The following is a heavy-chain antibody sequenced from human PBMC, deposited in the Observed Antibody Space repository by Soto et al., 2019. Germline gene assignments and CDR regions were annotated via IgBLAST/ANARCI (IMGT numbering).Heavy chain of an antibody. Sequence: SETLSLTCTVSGGSISSYYWSWIRQPPGKGLEWIGYIYYSGSTNYNPSLKSRVTISVDTSKNQFSLKLSSVTAADTAVYYCERGGSTWYYYYGMDVWGQGTTVTVSS. J-gene: IGHJ6*02. CDR2: IYYSGST. CDR1: GGSISSYY. CDR3: ERGGSTWYYYYGMDV. V-gene: IGHV4-59*01.